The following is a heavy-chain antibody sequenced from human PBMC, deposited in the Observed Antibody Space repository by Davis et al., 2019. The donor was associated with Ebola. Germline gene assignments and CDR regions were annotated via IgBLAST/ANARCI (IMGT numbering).Heavy chain of an antibody. J-gene: IGHJ4*02. Sequence: PSETLSLTCTVSGDSISTYHWSWIRQPPGKGLEWIGYIFFSGSSDYNPSLEGRVTMSVDTSRNQLSLMLTSVTAADTAVYYCARDGFNWNYNFDYWGQGILVTVSS. CDR2: IFFSGSS. D-gene: IGHD1-7*01. CDR1: GDSISTYH. V-gene: IGHV4-59*12. CDR3: ARDGFNWNYNFDY.